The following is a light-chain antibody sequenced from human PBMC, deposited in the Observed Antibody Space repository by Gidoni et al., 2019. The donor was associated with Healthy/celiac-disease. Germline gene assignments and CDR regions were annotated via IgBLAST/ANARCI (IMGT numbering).Light chain of an antibody. CDR1: QSVSSY. V-gene: IGKV3-11*01. CDR2: DAS. CDR3: QQRSNWPPIT. J-gene: IGKJ5*01. Sequence: EIVLTQSPATLSLSPGERATLSCRASQSVSSYFSWYQQKPGQAPRLLIYDASNRATGIPARFSGSGSGTDFTLTISSLVPEDFAVYYCQQRSNWPPITFGQGTRLEIK.